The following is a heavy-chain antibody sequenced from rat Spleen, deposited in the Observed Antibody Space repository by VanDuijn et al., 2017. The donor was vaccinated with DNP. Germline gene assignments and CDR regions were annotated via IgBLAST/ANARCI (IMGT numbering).Heavy chain of an antibody. CDR3: ASRSPPTRGPFTS. CDR2: VSSDGGTI. D-gene: IGHD1-4*01. J-gene: IGHJ3*01. Sequence: EVQLVESGGGLVQPGRSLKLSCAASGFTFSNYGMAWGRQAPKKGLEWVAYVSSDGGTIYSRDSVKGRFTISRDNAKSALYLQMDSLRSQDTATYYCASRSPPTRGPFTSCGQVTLIPVSS. V-gene: IGHV5S13*01. CDR1: GFTFSNYG.